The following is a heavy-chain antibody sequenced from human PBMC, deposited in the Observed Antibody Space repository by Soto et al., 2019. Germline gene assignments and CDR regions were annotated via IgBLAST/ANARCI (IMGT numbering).Heavy chain of an antibody. V-gene: IGHV4-30-4*01. J-gene: IGHJ4*02. CDR1: GGPIKTGDYY. D-gene: IGHD3-10*01. Sequence: PSETLSLTCNVCGGPIKTGDYYWNWIRQPPGKGLEWIGYVFYSGATNYSPSLKSRAAISMDTSKNQFSLSLTSVTAADTAVYYCARAGFSYGNLLFWGQGIRVTVSS. CDR3: ARAGFSYGNLLF. CDR2: VFYSGAT.